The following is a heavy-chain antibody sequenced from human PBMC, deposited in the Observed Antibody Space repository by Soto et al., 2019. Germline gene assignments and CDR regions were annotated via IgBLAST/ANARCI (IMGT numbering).Heavy chain of an antibody. CDR3: ARQGSYQRGLNY. CDR2: IYYVGST. J-gene: IGHJ4*02. CDR1: GGSISGSSYY. Sequence: PSETLSLTCTVSGGSISGSSYYWGWIRQHPGKSLERIGSIYYVGSTYYNPSLKSRVTISIDTSKNQISLKLISVTFADTAVYYCARQGSYQRGLNYWGQGTPVTVSS. D-gene: IGHD1-26*01. V-gene: IGHV4-39*01.